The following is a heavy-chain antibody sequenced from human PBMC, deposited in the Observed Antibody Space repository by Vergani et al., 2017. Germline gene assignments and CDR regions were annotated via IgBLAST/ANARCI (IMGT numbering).Heavy chain of an antibody. V-gene: IGHV3-23*01. D-gene: IGHD6-19*01. J-gene: IGHJ6*03. CDR1: GFTFSSYA. Sequence: EVQLLESGGGLVQPGGSLRLSCAASGFTFSSYAVSWVRQAPGKGLEWVSAISGSGGSTYYADSVKGRFTISRDNSKNTLYLQMNSLRAEDTAVYYCAKDXSGWTDYYYYYMDVWGKGTTVTVSS. CDR3: AKDXSGWTDYYYYYMDV. CDR2: ISGSGGST.